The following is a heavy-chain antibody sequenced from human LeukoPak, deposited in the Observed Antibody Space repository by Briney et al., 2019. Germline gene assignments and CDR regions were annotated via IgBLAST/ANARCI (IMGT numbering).Heavy chain of an antibody. D-gene: IGHD3-9*01. CDR1: GGSVSSGSYY. CDR3: VRESDWLFDH. Sequence: SETLSLTCTVSGGSVSSGSYYWSWIRQPPEGGLEWMGFIYYSGRTYYNPSLKGRATISVDTSKNQFSLSLNSVTAADTAVYYCVRESDWLFDHWGPGTLVTVSS. J-gene: IGHJ4*02. V-gene: IGHV4-61*01. CDR2: IYYSGRT.